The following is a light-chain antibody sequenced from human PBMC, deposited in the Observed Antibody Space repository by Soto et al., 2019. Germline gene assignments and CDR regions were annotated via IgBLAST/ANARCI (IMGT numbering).Light chain of an antibody. CDR2: AAS. CDR1: QSVSSY. CDR3: QQYATSPIT. V-gene: IGKV3-20*01. J-gene: IGKJ5*01. Sequence: EIVLTQSPATLSLSPGERATLSCRASQSVSSYLAWYQQKPGQAPRLLIYAASSRAAGIPDRLSGSGSGTDFTLTISRPEPEDFAVYYCQQYATSPITFGQGNDWRL.